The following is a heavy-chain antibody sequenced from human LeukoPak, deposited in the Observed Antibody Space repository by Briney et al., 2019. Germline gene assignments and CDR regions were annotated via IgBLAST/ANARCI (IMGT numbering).Heavy chain of an antibody. V-gene: IGHV3-33*01. Sequence: GGSLRLSCAASGFTFSSHGMHWVRQAPGKGLEWATVIWYDGSKKYYADSVKGRFTISRDNSKNMLYLQMNSLRAEDTAVYYCARRDGSDYFDYWGQGTLVTVSS. CDR1: GFTFSSHG. CDR2: IWYDGSKK. D-gene: IGHD6-25*01. J-gene: IGHJ4*02. CDR3: ARRDGSDYFDY.